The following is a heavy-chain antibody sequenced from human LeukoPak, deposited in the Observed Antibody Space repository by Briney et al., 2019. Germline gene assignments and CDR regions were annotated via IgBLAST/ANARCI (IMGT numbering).Heavy chain of an antibody. D-gene: IGHD6-19*01. CDR2: IYYSGIT. CDR1: GGSIRSSYYY. J-gene: IGHJ4*02. Sequence: SETLSLTCTVSGGSIRSSYYYWGWIRQPPGKGLEWIGSIYYSGITYYNPSLKSRVTISLDTSKNQFSLKLTSVTAADTAVYYCAPVQWLADTWGYWGQGTLVTVSS. V-gene: IGHV4-39*01. CDR3: APVQWLADTWGY.